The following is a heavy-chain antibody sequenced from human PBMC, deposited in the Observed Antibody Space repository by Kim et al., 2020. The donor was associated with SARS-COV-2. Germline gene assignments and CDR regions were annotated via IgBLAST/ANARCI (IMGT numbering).Heavy chain of an antibody. J-gene: IGHJ4*02. D-gene: IGHD6-13*01. V-gene: IGHV3-66*01. CDR1: GFTVSSNS. CDR2: IDGGGGT. Sequence: GGSLRLSCAASGFTVSSNSMSWVRQAPGKGLEWVSVIDGGGGTYYADSAGGRFTISRDDSKNTLYLQMNSRRGEDTAGDYCARSPWGSSSCYGYCGQGT. CDR3: ARSPWGSSSCYGY.